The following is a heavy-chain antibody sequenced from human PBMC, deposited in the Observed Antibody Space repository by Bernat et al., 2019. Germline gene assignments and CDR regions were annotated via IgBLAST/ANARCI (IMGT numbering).Heavy chain of an antibody. CDR3: ARHGAGGMVRGVIQH. J-gene: IGHJ1*01. V-gene: IGHV4-59*08. CDR1: GGSISSYY. D-gene: IGHD3-10*01. CDR2: TYYSGST. Sequence: QVQLQESGPGLVKPSETLSLTCPVSGGSISSYYWSWIRQPPGKGLEWIGYTYYSGSTNYNPALTSRVTISVDTSKNQFSLKLSSVTAADTAVYYCARHGAGGMVRGVIQHWGQGTLVTVSS.